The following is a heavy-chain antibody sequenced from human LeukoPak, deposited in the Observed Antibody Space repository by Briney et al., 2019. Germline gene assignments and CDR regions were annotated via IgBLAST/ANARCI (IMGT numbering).Heavy chain of an antibody. V-gene: IGHV4-59*01. CDR1: GGSISSYY. D-gene: IGHD3-22*01. CDR3: ARAGYYDSSGYSY. Sequence: SETLSLTCTVSGGSISSYYWSWIRQPPGKGLEWIGHIYYSGSTNYNPSLKSRVTISVDTSKNQFSLKLSSVTAADTAVYYCARAGYYDSSGYSYWGQGTLVTVSS. J-gene: IGHJ4*02. CDR2: IYYSGST.